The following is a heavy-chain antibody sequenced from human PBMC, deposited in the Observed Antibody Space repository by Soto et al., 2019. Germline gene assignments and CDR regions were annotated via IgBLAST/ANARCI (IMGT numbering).Heavy chain of an antibody. CDR2: IIPIFGTA. CDR3: AREERWLQPRYNWFDP. CDR1: GGTFSSYA. Sequence: ASVKVSCKASGGTFSSYAISWVRQAPGQGLEWMGGIIPIFGTANYAQKFQGRVTITADESTSTAYMELSSLRSEDTAVYYCAREERWLQPRYNWFDPWGQGTLVTVSS. J-gene: IGHJ5*02. V-gene: IGHV1-69*13. D-gene: IGHD5-12*01.